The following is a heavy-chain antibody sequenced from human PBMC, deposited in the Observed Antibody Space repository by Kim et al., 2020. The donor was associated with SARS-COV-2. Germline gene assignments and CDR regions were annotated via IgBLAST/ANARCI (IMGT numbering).Heavy chain of an antibody. Sequence: GGSLRLSCSASGFTFSSYAMHWVRQAPGKGLEYVSAISSNGGSTYYADSVKGRFTISRDNSKNTLYLQMSSLRAEDTAVYYCVSHSSGWYGDYWGQGTLVTVSS. V-gene: IGHV3-64D*06. CDR3: VSHSSGWYGDY. D-gene: IGHD6-19*01. CDR1: GFTFSSYA. CDR2: ISSNGGST. J-gene: IGHJ4*02.